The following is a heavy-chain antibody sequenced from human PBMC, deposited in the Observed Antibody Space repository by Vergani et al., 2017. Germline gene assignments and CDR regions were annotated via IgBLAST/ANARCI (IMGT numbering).Heavy chain of an antibody. CDR2: IIPILGIA. J-gene: IGHJ4*02. V-gene: IGHV1-69*04. CDR3: ARGVEDYIWGSYRPGGIDY. Sequence: QVQLVQSGAEVKKPGSSVKVSCKASGGTFSSYAISWVRQAPGQGLEWMGRIIPILGIANYAQKFQGRVTITADKSTSTAYMELSSLRSEDTAVYYCARGVEDYIWGSYRPGGIDYWGQGTLVTVSS. D-gene: IGHD3-16*02. CDR1: GGTFSSYA.